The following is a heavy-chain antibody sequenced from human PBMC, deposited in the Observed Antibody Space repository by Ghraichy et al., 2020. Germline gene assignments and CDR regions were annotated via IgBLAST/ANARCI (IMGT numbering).Heavy chain of an antibody. CDR3: ARDLDLSGSYLRSMRGNWFDP. Sequence: ASVKVSCKASGYTFTSYYMHWVRQAPGQGLEWMGIINPSGGSTSYAQKFQGRVTMTRDTSTSTVYMELSSLRSEDTAVYYCARDLDLSGSYLRSMRGNWFDPWGQGTLVTVSS. J-gene: IGHJ5*02. CDR2: INPSGGST. CDR1: GYTFTSYY. V-gene: IGHV1-46*01. D-gene: IGHD1-26*01.